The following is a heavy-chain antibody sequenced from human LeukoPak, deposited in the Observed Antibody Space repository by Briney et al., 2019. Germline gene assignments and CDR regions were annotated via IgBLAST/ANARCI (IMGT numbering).Heavy chain of an antibody. J-gene: IGHJ4*02. CDR3: AKDSSAYSGSYYDY. CDR1: GFTFSSHG. V-gene: IGHV3-33*06. CDR2: IWYDGSNK. Sequence: GGSLRLSCAASGFTFSSHGMHWARQSPGKGLEWVAVIWYDGSNKYYADSVKGRFTISRDNSKNTLYLQMNSLRAEDTAIYYCAKDSSAYSGSYYDYWGQGTLVTVSS. D-gene: IGHD1-26*01.